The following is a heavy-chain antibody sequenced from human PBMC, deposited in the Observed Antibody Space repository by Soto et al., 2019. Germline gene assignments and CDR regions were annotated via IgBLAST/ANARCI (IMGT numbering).Heavy chain of an antibody. CDR2: LIPMFGTA. V-gene: IGHV1-69*12. CDR1: GGTFSTYA. J-gene: IGHJ4*02. Sequence: QVQLVQSGAEVKKPESSVKVSCKAPGGTFSTYAISWVRQAPGQGLEWMGGLIPMFGTANYAQRFQDRVTITADESTNTVYMELSSLRSEDTAVYFCASGIQLWLRRINNGYSGWGQGTLVTGSS. CDR3: ASGIQLWLRRINNGYSG. D-gene: IGHD5-18*01.